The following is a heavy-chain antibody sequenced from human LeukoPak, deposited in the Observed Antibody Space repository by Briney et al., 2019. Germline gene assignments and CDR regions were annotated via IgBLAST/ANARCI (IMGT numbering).Heavy chain of an antibody. Sequence: GESLKISCMGSGFSFTSYRVGWVRQMPGKGLEWMGIIYPGDSDTRYSPSFQGQVTISADKSISTAYLQWSSLKASDTAMYYCARVGRVGSYYYGMDVWGQGTTVTVSS. CDR2: IYPGDSDT. CDR3: ARVGRVGSYYYGMDV. J-gene: IGHJ6*02. V-gene: IGHV5-51*01. D-gene: IGHD3-10*01. CDR1: GFSFTSYR.